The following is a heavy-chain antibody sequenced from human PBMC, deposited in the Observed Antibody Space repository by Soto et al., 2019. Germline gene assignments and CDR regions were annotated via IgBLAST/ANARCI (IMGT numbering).Heavy chain of an antibody. V-gene: IGHV4-59*01. Sequence: SXTLSLTCTVSGGSMSSYYWSWIRQPPGKGLEWIGYIYYSGSTNYNPSLKSRVTISVDTSKNQFSLKLSSVTAADTAVYYCARVRRWLQFYYFDYWGQGTLVTVSS. CDR1: GGSMSSYY. D-gene: IGHD5-12*01. CDR3: ARVRRWLQFYYFDY. CDR2: IYYSGST. J-gene: IGHJ4*02.